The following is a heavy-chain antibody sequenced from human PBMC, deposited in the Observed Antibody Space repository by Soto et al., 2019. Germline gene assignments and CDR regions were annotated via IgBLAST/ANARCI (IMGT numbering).Heavy chain of an antibody. V-gene: IGHV3-23*01. D-gene: IGHD3-10*01. CDR3: AREFAPGSPNYDY. Sequence: PGGSLRLSCAASGFTFSNYAMSWVRQAPGKGLEWLSTFTRSGSTYYADSVKGRFTISRDNPKNTLYLQMDGLRAEDTAVYYCAREFAPGSPNYDYWGLGTLVTVSS. CDR2: FTRSGST. CDR1: GFTFSNYA. J-gene: IGHJ4*02.